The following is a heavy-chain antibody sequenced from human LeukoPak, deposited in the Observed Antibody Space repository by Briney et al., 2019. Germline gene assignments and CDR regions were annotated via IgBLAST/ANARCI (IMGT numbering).Heavy chain of an antibody. CDR1: GGSISSGSYY. D-gene: IGHD1-26*01. J-gene: IGHJ5*02. V-gene: IGHV4-61*02. CDR3: ARNRRGSYPIDP. CDR2: IYTSGST. Sequence: SETLSLTCTVSGGSISSGSYYWSWIRQPAGKGLEWIGRIYTSGSTNYNPSLKSRVTISVDKSKNQFSLKLSSVTAADTAVYYCARNRRGSYPIDPWGQGTLVTVSS.